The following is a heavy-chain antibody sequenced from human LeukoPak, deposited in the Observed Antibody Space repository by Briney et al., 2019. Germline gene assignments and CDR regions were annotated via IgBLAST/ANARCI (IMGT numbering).Heavy chain of an antibody. V-gene: IGHV1-18*01. D-gene: IGHD3-9*01. CDR1: GYTFTSYG. Sequence: ASVKVSCKASGYTFTSYGISWVRQAPGQGLEWMGWISAYNGSTNYAQKLQGRVTMTTDTSTSTAYMELRSLRSDDTAVYYCAAGGDYDILTGYYHWGQGTLVTVSS. CDR2: ISAYNGST. CDR3: AAGGDYDILTGYYH. J-gene: IGHJ5*02.